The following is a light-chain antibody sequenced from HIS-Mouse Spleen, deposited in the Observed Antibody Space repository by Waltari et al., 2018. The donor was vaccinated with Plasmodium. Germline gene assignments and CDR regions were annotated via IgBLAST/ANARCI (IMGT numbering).Light chain of an antibody. Sequence: EIVLTQSPATLSLSPGERATLSCRASQSVRSYLAWYQQKPGQAPRHIIYAASNRATGLPARFSGSGSGTDFTLTISSLEPEDFAVYYCQQRSNWPLTFGGGTKVEIK. V-gene: IGKV3-11*01. CDR2: AAS. J-gene: IGKJ4*01. CDR1: QSVRSY. CDR3: QQRSNWPLT.